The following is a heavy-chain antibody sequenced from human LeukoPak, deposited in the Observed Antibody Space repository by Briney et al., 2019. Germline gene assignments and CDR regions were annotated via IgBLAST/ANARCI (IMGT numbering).Heavy chain of an antibody. J-gene: IGHJ4*02. CDR2: IYTSGST. D-gene: IGHD6-13*01. V-gene: IGHV4-61*02. CDR1: GGSFSSGSYS. Sequence: PSETLSLTCTVSGGSFSSGSYSWNWVRQPAGKGLEWIGRIYTSGSTNYNPSLKSRVTISVDTSKTQFSLKLSSVTAADTPVYYCARVTLYSSTWYFDYWGQGTLVTVSS. CDR3: ARVTLYSSTWYFDY.